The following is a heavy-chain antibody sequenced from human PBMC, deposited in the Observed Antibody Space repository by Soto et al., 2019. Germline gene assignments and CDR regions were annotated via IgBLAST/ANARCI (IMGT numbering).Heavy chain of an antibody. J-gene: IGHJ6*02. CDR2: ISWNSGSI. Sequence: EVQLVESGGGLVQPGRSLRLSCAASGFTFDDYAMHWVRQVPGKGLEWVSGISWNSGSIGYADSVKGRFTISRDNAKNSLYLQMNSLRAEDTALYYCAKGRGSSSPFGMDVWGQGTTVTVSS. CDR3: AKGRGSSSPFGMDV. CDR1: GFTFDDYA. V-gene: IGHV3-9*01. D-gene: IGHD6-13*01.